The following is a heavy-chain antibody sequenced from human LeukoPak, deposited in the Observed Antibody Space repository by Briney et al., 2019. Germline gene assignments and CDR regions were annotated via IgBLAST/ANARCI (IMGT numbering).Heavy chain of an antibody. CDR3: ARGPRYSFY. V-gene: IGHV3-53*01. CDR2: IYIDGTT. Sequence: GGSLRLSCAASGFIISHNYMTWVRQAPGKGLEWISVIYIDGTTYYADSVKGRFTISRDQANNTLYLQMNTLRDEDTAVYYCARGPRYSFYWGQGTLVSVSS. J-gene: IGHJ4*02. CDR1: GFIISHNY. D-gene: IGHD6-13*01.